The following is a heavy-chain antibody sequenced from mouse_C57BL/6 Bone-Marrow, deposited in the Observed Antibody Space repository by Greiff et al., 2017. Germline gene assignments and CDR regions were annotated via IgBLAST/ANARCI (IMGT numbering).Heavy chain of an antibody. D-gene: IGHD1-1*01. Sequence: EVQLVESGGDLVKPGGSLKLSCAASGFTFSSYGMSWVRQTPDKRLEWVATISSGGSYTYYPDSVKGRFTISRDNAKNTLYLQMSSLKSEDTAMYYCARQVTTVLATKYFDVWGTGTTVTVSS. CDR1: GFTFSSYG. V-gene: IGHV5-6*01. CDR3: ARQVTTVLATKYFDV. CDR2: ISSGGSYT. J-gene: IGHJ1*03.